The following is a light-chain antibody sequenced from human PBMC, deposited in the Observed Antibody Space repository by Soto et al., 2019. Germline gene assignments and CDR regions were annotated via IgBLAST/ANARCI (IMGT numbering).Light chain of an antibody. V-gene: IGKV3-15*01. CDR2: GAS. Sequence: EIVMTQSPATLSVSPGERATLSCRASQSVSSNLAWYQQKPGQAPRLLIYGASTRASGIPARFSGSGSETDFTLTISSLEPEDFALYYCQQRSSWPITFGQGTRLEIK. CDR3: QQRSSWPIT. CDR1: QSVSSN. J-gene: IGKJ5*01.